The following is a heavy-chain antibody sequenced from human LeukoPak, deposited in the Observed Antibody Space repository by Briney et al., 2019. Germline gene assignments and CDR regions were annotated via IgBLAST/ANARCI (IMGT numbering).Heavy chain of an antibody. CDR2: IYTSGST. CDR3: ARGEFVESIGDAFDI. CDR1: GGSITTYY. Sequence: SETLSLTCTVSGGSITTYYWNWIRQPAGGGLEWIGRIYTSGSTHYNPSLKSRVTMSVDTSKNQFSLRLTSVTAADTAVYYCARGEFVESIGDAFDIWGQGTMVTVSS. D-gene: IGHD3-10*01. V-gene: IGHV4-4*07. J-gene: IGHJ3*02.